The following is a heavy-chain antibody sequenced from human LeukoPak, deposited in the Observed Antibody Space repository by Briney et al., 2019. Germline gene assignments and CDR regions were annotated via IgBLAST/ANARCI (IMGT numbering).Heavy chain of an antibody. J-gene: IGHJ4*02. D-gene: IGHD6-13*01. CDR3: ARDIAAAGSFDY. Sequence: GGSLRLSCAASGFTFSSYSTNWVRQAPGKGLEWVSSISSSSSYIYYADSVKGRFTISRDNAKNSLYLQMNSLRAEDTAVYYCARDIAAAGSFDYWGQGTLVTVSS. CDR1: GFTFSSYS. CDR2: ISSSSSYI. V-gene: IGHV3-21*01.